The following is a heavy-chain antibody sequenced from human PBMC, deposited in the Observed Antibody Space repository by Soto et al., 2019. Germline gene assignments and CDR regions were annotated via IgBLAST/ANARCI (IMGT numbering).Heavy chain of an antibody. J-gene: IGHJ4*02. D-gene: IGHD3-22*01. CDR2: ISAYNGNT. V-gene: IGHV1-18*01. Sequence: GASVKVSCKASVGTFSSYAISWVRQAPGQGLEWMGWISAYNGNTNYAQKLQGRVTMTTDTSTSTAYMELRSLRSDDTAVYYCARDTDSSGYSDYWGQGTLVTVSS. CDR3: ARDTDSSGYSDY. CDR1: VGTFSSYA.